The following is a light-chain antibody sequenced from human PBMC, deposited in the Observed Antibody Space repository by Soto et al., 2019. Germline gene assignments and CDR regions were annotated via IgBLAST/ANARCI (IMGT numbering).Light chain of an antibody. J-gene: IGLJ1*01. CDR1: SSDVGGYNY. V-gene: IGLV2-14*01. Sequence: QSALTQPASVAASPGQSITISCTGTSSDVGGYNYVSWYQQHPGKAPKLMIYEVSNRPSGVSNRFSGSKSGNTASLTISGLQAEDEADYYCSSYTSSSIYVFGTGTKSPS. CDR2: EVS. CDR3: SSYTSSSIYV.